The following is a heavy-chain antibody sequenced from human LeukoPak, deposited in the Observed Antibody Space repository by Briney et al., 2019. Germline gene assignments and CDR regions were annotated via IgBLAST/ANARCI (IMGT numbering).Heavy chain of an antibody. CDR1: GYTFTSYY. J-gene: IGHJ4*02. CDR2: INPSGGST. CDR3: ARDRPTIGTFDY. V-gene: IGHV1-46*01. D-gene: IGHD3-3*01. Sequence: ASVKVSCKASGYTFTSYYMHWVRQAPGQGLEWMGIINPSGGSTSYAQKFQGRVTMTRDTSTSTVYKELSSLRSEDTAVYYCARDRPTIGTFDYWGQGTLVTVSS.